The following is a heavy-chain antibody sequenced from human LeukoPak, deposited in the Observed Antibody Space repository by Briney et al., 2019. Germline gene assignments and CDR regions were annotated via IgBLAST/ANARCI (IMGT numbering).Heavy chain of an antibody. Sequence: SETLSLTCTVSGGSISSYYWSWIRQPPGKGLGWIGYIYYSGSTNYNPSLKSRVTISVDTSKNQFSLKLSSVTAADTAVYYCARGGVSGSWYPFDYWGQGTLVTVSS. V-gene: IGHV4-59*01. D-gene: IGHD6-13*01. J-gene: IGHJ4*02. CDR1: GGSISSYY. CDR2: IYYSGST. CDR3: ARGGVSGSWYPFDY.